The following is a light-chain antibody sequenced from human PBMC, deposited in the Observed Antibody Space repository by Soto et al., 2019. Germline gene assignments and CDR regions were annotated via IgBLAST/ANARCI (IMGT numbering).Light chain of an antibody. Sequence: QSVLTQTPSASGTPGQRVTISCSGSSSNIGVNTVNWYQHVPGTAPTLVIYSNNQRPSGVPDRFSGSRSGTSASLAISELQSEDEADYYCAAWDDNMSGGHYIFGTGTKLTVL. CDR3: AAWDDNMSGGHYI. J-gene: IGLJ1*01. CDR1: SSNIGVNT. CDR2: SNN. V-gene: IGLV1-44*01.